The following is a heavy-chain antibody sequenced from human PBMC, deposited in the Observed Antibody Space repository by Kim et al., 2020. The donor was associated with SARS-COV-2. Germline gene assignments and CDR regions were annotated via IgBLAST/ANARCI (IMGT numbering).Heavy chain of an antibody. D-gene: IGHD6-19*01. Sequence: SETLSLTCAVSGGSISSSNWWSWVRQPPGKGLEWIGEIYHSGSTNYNPSLKSRVTISVDKSKNQFSLKLSSVTAADTAVYYCANLGIAVAGGADYWGQGTLVTVSS. CDR3: ANLGIAVAGGADY. CDR2: IYHSGST. J-gene: IGHJ4*02. CDR1: GGSISSSNW. V-gene: IGHV4-4*02.